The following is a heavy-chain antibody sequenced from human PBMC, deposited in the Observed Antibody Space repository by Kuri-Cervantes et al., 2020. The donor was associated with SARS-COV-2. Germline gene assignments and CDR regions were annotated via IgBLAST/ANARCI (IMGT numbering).Heavy chain of an antibody. V-gene: IGHV3-74*01. D-gene: IGHD3-3*01. CDR3: ARDLSLEWLDLRDY. Sequence: GGSLRLSCAASGFTFGSYWMHWVRQAPGKGLVWVSRINTDGSSTNYADSVKGRFTMSRDNAKNTLYLQMNSLRAEDTAVYYCARDLSLEWLDLRDYWGQGTLVTVSS. J-gene: IGHJ4*02. CDR2: INTDGSST. CDR1: GFTFGSYW.